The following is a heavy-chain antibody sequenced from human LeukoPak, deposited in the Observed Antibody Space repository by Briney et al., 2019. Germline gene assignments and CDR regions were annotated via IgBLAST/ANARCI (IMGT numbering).Heavy chain of an antibody. CDR1: GYTFTVYY. CDR2: INPNSGGT. D-gene: IGHD3-3*01. J-gene: IGHJ4*02. V-gene: IGHV1-2*02. CDR3: ARDWDYWSGYYFDY. Sequence: ASVKASCKASGYTFTVYYMHWVLKAPGQGLEWMGWINPNSGGTNYAQKFQGRVTMTRDTSISTAYMELSRLRSDDTAVYYRARDWDYWSGYYFDYWGQGTLVTVSS.